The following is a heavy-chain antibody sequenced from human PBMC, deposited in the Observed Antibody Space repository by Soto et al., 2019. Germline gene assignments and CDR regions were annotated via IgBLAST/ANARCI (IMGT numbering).Heavy chain of an antibody. Sequence: QVQLVESGGGVVQPGRSLRLSCAASGFTFSTYGMHWVRQAPGKGLEWVAAIWYDGSNQYYGDSVKGRFTISRDNSKNTLYLQMNSLRAEDTAVYYCAREVHCSSGSCYRGWFDPWGQGTLVTVSS. CDR2: IWYDGSNQ. D-gene: IGHD2-2*02. CDR1: GFTFSTYG. CDR3: AREVHCSSGSCYRGWFDP. V-gene: IGHV3-33*01. J-gene: IGHJ5*02.